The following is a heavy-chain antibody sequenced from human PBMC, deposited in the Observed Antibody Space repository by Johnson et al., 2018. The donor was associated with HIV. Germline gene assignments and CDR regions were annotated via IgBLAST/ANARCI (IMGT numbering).Heavy chain of an antibody. J-gene: IGHJ3*02. Sequence: VQLVESGGGLVQPGGSLRLSCAASGFTVSRYYMSWVRQAPGKGLEWVSAISGSGGSTYYADSVKGRFTISRDNSKNTLYLQMNSLRAEDMAVYYCARRAHDAFDIWGQGTMVTVSS. CDR2: ISGSGGST. V-gene: IGHV3-23*04. CDR3: ARRAHDAFDI. CDR1: GFTVSRYY.